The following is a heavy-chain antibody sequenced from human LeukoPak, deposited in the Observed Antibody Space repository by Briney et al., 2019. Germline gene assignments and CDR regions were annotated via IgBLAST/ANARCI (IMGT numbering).Heavy chain of an antibody. CDR1: GFTFNAYN. V-gene: IGHV1-2*02. D-gene: IGHD3-9*01. J-gene: IGHJ4*02. Sequence: GASVKVSCKASGFTFNAYNIHWVRQAPGQGLEWMGWINPKSGGANYAQKFQGRVTMTWDTSNSTAYMELSRLRSDDTAVYYCAREYILTAYYGDYWGQGTLVTVSS. CDR3: AREYILTAYYGDY. CDR2: INPKSGGA.